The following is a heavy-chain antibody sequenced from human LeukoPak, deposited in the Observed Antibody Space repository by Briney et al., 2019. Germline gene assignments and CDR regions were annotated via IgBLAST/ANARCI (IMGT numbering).Heavy chain of an antibody. Sequence: SETLSLTCALSGGSTSSSSYYWGWIRQPPGKGLEWIGSIYYSGSTYYNPSLKSRVTISVDTSKSQFSLKLSSVTAADTAVYYCARDWQQLVPYCYYGMDVWGQGTRVTVSS. CDR2: IYYSGST. V-gene: IGHV4-39*01. CDR1: GGSTSSSSYY. CDR3: ARDWQQLVPYCYYGMDV. J-gene: IGHJ6*02. D-gene: IGHD6-13*01.